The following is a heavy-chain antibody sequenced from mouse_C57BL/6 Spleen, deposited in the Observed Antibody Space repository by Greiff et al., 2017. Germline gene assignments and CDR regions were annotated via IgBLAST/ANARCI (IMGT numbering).Heavy chain of an antibody. D-gene: IGHD3-2*02. CDR3: ASRDSSAAMDY. J-gene: IGHJ4*01. V-gene: IGHV1-82*01. CDR2: IYPGDGDT. Sequence: QVQLQQSGPELVKPGASVKISCKASGYAFSSSWMNWVKQRPGKGLEWIGRIYPGDGDTNYNGKFKGKATLTADKSSSTAYMQLSSLTSEDSAVYFCASRDSSAAMDYWGQGTSVTVSS. CDR1: GYAFSSSW.